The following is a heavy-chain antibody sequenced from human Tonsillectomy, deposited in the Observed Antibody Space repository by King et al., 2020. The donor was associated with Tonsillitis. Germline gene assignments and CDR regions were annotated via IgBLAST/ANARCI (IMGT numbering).Heavy chain of an antibody. CDR3: ARDTRIGSGYYYVLSY. Sequence: VQLVESGGGVVQPGRSLRLSCAASGFTFSSYGMHWVRQAPGKGLEWVAVISYDGSNKYYADSVKGRFTISRDNSKNTLYLQMNSLRAEDTAVYYCARDTRIGSGYYYVLSYWGQGTLVTVSS. D-gene: IGHD3-22*01. V-gene: IGHV3-33*05. CDR2: ISYDGSNK. J-gene: IGHJ4*02. CDR1: GFTFSSYG.